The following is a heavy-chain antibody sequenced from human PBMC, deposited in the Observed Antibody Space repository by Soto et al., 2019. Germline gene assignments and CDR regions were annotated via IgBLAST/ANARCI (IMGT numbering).Heavy chain of an antibody. J-gene: IGHJ4*02. V-gene: IGHV1-18*01. Sequence: GASVKVSCKASGYTFASYGISWVRQAPGQGLEWMGWISPYNGNTNYAQKLQGRVTMTTDTSTSTAYMELRSLRSDDTAVYYCASGIATMGRGYFDYWGQGTLVTVSS. CDR1: GYTFASYG. D-gene: IGHD3-10*01. CDR2: ISPYNGNT. CDR3: ASGIATMGRGYFDY.